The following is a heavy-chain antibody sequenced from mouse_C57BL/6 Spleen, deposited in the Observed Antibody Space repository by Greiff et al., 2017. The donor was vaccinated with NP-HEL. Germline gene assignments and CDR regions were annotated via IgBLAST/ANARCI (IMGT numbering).Heavy chain of an antibody. J-gene: IGHJ2*01. V-gene: IGHV1-82*01. CDR1: GYAFSSSW. CDR3: ARELNDFDD. D-gene: IGHD1-1*01. Sequence: QVQLQQSGPELVKPGASVKISCKASGYAFSSSWMNWVKQRPGKGLEWIGRIYPGDGDTNYNGKFKGKATLTADKSSSPAYMQLSSLTSEDSAVYFCARELNDFDDWGQGTTLTVSS. CDR2: IYPGDGDT.